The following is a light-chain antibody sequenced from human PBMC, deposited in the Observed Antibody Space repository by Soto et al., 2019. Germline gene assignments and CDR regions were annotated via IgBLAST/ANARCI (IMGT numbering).Light chain of an antibody. V-gene: IGKV3-20*01. J-gene: IGKJ2*01. Sequence: ENVMTQSLGALSLSPGERATLSCRASQSVTSRYLAWYQQKPGQAPRLLIYSASSRDNGVPDRLSRSGSATDFTLTISRVEPDDFAAYYGQQYGSSRNTCGQGTTLDIK. CDR3: QQYGSSRNT. CDR1: QSVTSRY. CDR2: SAS.